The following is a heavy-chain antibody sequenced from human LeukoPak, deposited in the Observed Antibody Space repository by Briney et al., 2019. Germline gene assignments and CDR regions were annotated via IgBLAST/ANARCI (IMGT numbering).Heavy chain of an antibody. J-gene: IGHJ4*01. CDR2: IYTTGST. D-gene: IGHD6-19*01. CDR3: ARQIAVAGKAGFEY. V-gene: IGHV4-4*07. CDR1: GGSISSYY. Sequence: SETLSLTCTVSGGSISSYYWTWIRQPAGKGLEWIGRIYTTGSTNYNPSLNSRVTMSVDTSKNQFSLKLSSVTAADPAVYYCARQIAVAGKAGFEYWGQGTLVTVSS.